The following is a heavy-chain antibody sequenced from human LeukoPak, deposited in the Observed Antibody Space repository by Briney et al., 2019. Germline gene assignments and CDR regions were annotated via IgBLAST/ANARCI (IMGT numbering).Heavy chain of an antibody. CDR3: TTCGGDCFFNY. CDR1: GFTVSTNY. V-gene: IGHV3-15*01. CDR2: IKSKPAGETT. J-gene: IGHJ4*02. D-gene: IGHD2-21*02. Sequence: GGSLRLSCAASGFTVSTNYMTWVRQAPGKGPEWVARIKSKPAGETTTYAAPVKGRFTISRDDSRNTVYLQMNSLKTEDTAVYYCTTCGGDCFFNYWGQGTLVTVSS.